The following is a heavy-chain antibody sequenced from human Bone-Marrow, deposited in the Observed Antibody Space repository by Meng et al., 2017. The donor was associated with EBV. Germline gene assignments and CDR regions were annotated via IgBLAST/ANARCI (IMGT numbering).Heavy chain of an antibody. CDR1: GGSISSSKW. Sequence: QGRPQEAGRVLGKHSGTLSLTRAGPGGSISSSKWWSWVRQPAGKGLEWIGEIYHSGSTNYNPSLKSRVTISVDKSKNQFSLKLSSVTAADTAVYYCARGYCSSTSCYGSDWFDPWGQGTLVTVSS. J-gene: IGHJ5*02. CDR2: IYHSGST. V-gene: IGHV4-4*02. D-gene: IGHD2-2*01. CDR3: ARGYCSSTSCYGSDWFDP.